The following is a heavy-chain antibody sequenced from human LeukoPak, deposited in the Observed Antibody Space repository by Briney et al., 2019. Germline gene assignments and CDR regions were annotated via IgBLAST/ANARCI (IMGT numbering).Heavy chain of an antibody. CDR3: ARHLENGLVWAYWYFDL. D-gene: IGHD2-8*01. J-gene: IGHJ2*01. V-gene: IGHV4-39*01. CDR1: GGSISSSSYY. CDR2: IYYSGST. Sequence: SETLSLTCTVSGGSISSSSYYWGWIRQPPGKGLEWIGSIYYSGSTYYNPSLKSRVTISVDTSKNQFSLKLSSVTAADTAVYYCARHLENGLVWAYWYFDLWGRGTLVTVSS.